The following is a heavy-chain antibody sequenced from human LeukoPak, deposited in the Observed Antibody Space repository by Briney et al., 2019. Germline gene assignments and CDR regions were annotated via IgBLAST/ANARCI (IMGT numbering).Heavy chain of an antibody. CDR2: INWYGGST. D-gene: IGHD1-26*01. CDR1: GFTFDDYG. J-gene: IGHJ4*02. CDR3: ARGSVGSYYGRYYFDY. V-gene: IGHV3-20*01. Sequence: PGGSLRLSCAASGFTFDDYGMSWVRQAPGKGLEWGAGINWYGGSTGYADSVKGRFTISRDNAKNSLYLQMNSLRADDTVLYDCARGSVGSYYGRYYFDYWGQGTLVTVSS.